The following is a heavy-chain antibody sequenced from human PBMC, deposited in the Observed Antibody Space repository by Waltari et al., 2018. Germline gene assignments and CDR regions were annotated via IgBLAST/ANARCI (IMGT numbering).Heavy chain of an antibody. CDR3: ARAADEYSSSSRYFDY. J-gene: IGHJ4*02. V-gene: IGHV1-69*10. CDR1: GGTFSSYA. CDR2: IIPILGIA. D-gene: IGHD6-6*01. Sequence: QVQLVQSGAEVKKPGSSVKVSCKASGGTFSSYAISWVRPAPGQGLEWMGGIIPILGIANYAQKFQGRVTITADKSTSTAYMELSSLRSEDTAVYYCARAADEYSSSSRYFDYWGQGTLVTVSS.